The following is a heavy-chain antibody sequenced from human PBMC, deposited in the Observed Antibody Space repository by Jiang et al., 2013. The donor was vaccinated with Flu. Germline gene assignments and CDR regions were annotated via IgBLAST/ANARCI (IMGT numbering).Heavy chain of an antibody. V-gene: IGHV1-18*01. CDR1: GYTFTSYG. CDR2: INLDGGRT. Sequence: SGAEVKKPGASVKVSCKASGYTFTSYGISWVRQAPGQGLEWMGAINLDGGRTTYAPTLQGRLTLTSDTSTRRVYMELSSLRSDDTAVYYCARARFFDNWGQGTLVTVSS. J-gene: IGHJ4*02. CDR3: ARARFFDN.